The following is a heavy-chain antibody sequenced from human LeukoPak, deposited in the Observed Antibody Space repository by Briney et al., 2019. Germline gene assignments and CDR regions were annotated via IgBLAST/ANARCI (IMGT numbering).Heavy chain of an antibody. Sequence: SETLSLTCTVSGGSISSSSYYWGWIRQPPGKGLEWIGSGYYSGSTYYNTSLKCRVTISVDTSKSQFSLKLSSVTAADTAVYYCARVPGWLSPYYFDYWGQGTLVTVSS. CDR2: GYYSGST. V-gene: IGHV4-39*07. D-gene: IGHD3-22*01. CDR1: GGSISSSSYY. J-gene: IGHJ4*02. CDR3: ARVPGWLSPYYFDY.